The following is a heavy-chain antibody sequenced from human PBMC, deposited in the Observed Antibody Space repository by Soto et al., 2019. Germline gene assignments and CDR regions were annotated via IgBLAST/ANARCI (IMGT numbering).Heavy chain of an antibody. CDR1: GFMFSSYA. V-gene: IGHV3-23*01. CDR3: AKLTYPSDSTGYYYERVSGWIDS. CDR2: ISASGGTA. D-gene: IGHD3-22*01. Sequence: PGGSLRLSCAASGFMFSSYAMSWVRQAPGKGLEWVSSISASGGTANLADSVEGRCTISRDNSKSTLYLQVNSLRAEDTAVYYCAKLTYPSDSTGYYYERVSGWIDSWGQGTLVTVSS. J-gene: IGHJ5*01.